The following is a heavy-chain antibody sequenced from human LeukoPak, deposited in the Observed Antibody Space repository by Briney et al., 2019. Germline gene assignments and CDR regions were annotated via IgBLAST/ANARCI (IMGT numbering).Heavy chain of an antibody. CDR1: GYTFTGYY. J-gene: IGHJ4*02. D-gene: IGHD3-22*01. Sequence: GASVKVSCKASGYTFTGYYMNWVRQAPGQGLEWLGWINPNSGGTNYAQKFQGRVTMTRDTSISTAYMELSRLRSDDTAVYYCARDFPPLYDSSGYPEYYFDYWGQGTLVTVSS. V-gene: IGHV1-2*02. CDR3: ARDFPPLYDSSGYPEYYFDY. CDR2: INPNSGGT.